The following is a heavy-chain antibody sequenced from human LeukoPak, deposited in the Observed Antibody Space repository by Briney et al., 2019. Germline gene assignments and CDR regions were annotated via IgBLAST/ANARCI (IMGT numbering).Heavy chain of an antibody. Sequence: GASVKVSCKASGYTFTGYYMHWVRQAPGQGLEWMGRINPNSGGTNYAQKFQGRVTMTRDTSISTAYMELSRLRSDDTAVYYCARTYYYDSSGYPPPAPFDPWGQGTLVTVSS. CDR3: ARTYYYDSSGYPPPAPFDP. CDR2: INPNSGGT. V-gene: IGHV1-2*06. D-gene: IGHD3-22*01. J-gene: IGHJ5*02. CDR1: GYTFTGYY.